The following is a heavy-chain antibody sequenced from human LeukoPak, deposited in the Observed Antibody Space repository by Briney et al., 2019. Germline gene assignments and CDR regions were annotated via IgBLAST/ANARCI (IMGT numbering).Heavy chain of an antibody. J-gene: IGHJ4*02. CDR1: GFTFNSYE. V-gene: IGHV3-23*01. CDR2: ISGSGGST. D-gene: IGHD6-19*01. Sequence: GGSLRLSCAASGFTFNSYEVNWVRQAPGKGLEWVSGISGSGGSTYYADSVKGRFTISRDNSKNTLYLQMNSLRAEDTAVYYCAKGSSGWELDYWGQGTLVTVSS. CDR3: AKGSSGWELDY.